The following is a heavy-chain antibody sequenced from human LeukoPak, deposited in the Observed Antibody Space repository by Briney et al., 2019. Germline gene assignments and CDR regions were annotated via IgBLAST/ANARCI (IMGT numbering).Heavy chain of an antibody. J-gene: IGHJ5*02. V-gene: IGHV3-9*01. Sequence: GRSLRLSCAASGFTFDDYAMHWVRQAPGKGLEWVSGISWNSGSIGYADSVKGRFTISRDNAKNSLYLQMNSLRAEDTALYYCAKGATIAATLGWFDPWGQGTLVTVSS. CDR3: AKGATIAATLGWFDP. CDR1: GFTFDDYA. CDR2: ISWNSGSI. D-gene: IGHD2-15*01.